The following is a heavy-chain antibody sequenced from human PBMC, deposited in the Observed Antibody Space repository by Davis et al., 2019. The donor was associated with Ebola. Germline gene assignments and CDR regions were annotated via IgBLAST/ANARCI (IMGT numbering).Heavy chain of an antibody. J-gene: IGHJ6*04. V-gene: IGHV6-1*01. D-gene: IGHD3-10*01. CDR3: ARGWFRAGMDV. Sequence: HSQTLSLTCAISGDSVSTAGWNWIRHSPSRGLEWLGRTYYKSKWYNDYAASVKSRITINPDTSKNQFSLQLNSVIPEDTALYYCARGWFRAGMDVWGEGTTVTVSP. CDR2: TYYKSKWYN. CDR1: GDSVSTAG.